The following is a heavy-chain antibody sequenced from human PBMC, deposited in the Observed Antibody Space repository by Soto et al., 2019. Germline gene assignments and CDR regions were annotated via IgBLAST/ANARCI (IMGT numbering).Heavy chain of an antibody. J-gene: IGHJ4*02. D-gene: IGHD5-12*01. CDR1: GFNFSSYT. Sequence: EVQLLESGGDLVQPGGSLRLSCAASGFNFSSYTMTWVRQAPGKGLEWVSTISGSGDSTYYADSVKGRFTISRDNSKNTLYLHIYTLRVEDTAVYYCAKGVRHSGYDHASDYWGQGTLLTVSS. CDR2: ISGSGDST. V-gene: IGHV3-23*01. CDR3: AKGVRHSGYDHASDY.